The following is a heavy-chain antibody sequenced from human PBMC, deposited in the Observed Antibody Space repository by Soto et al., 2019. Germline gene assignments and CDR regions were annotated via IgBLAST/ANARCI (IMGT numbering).Heavy chain of an antibody. CDR3: AKRSSSSTFDY. D-gene: IGHD6-6*01. V-gene: IGHV4-31*03. CDR2: IYYSGST. J-gene: IGHJ4*02. CDR1: GGSISSGGYY. Sequence: PSETLSLTCTVSGGSISSGGYYWSWIRQHPGKGLEWIGYIYYSGSTYYNPSLKSRVTISVDTSKNQFSLKLSSVTAEDTAVYYCAKRSSSSTFDYWGQGTLVTVS.